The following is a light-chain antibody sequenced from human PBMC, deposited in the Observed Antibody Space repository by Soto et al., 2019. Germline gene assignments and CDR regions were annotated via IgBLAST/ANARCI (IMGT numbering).Light chain of an antibody. CDR1: QSVSSN. J-gene: IGKJ4*01. CDR3: QQYNNWPLT. V-gene: IGKV3-15*01. CDR2: AAS. Sequence: EIVMTQSPATLSVSPGERATLSCRASQSVSSNLAWYQQKPGQAPRLLIYAASTRATGIPARFSGSGSGTEFTLTISSLQSEDFAVSYCQQYNNWPLTFGGETKVEIK.